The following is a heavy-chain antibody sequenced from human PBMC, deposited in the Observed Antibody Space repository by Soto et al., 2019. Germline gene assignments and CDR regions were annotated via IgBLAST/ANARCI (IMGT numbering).Heavy chain of an antibody. CDR2: IVVGSGNT. V-gene: IGHV1-58*01. J-gene: IGHJ6*02. CDR1: GFTFTSSA. D-gene: IGHD2-2*01. Sequence: ASVKVSCKASGFTFTSSAVQWVRQARGQRLEWIGWIVVGSGNTNYAQKFQERVTITRDMSTSTAYMELSSLRSEDTAVYYCAAAGDIVLVPAKDYYYYYGMDVWGQGTTVTVSS. CDR3: AAAGDIVLVPAKDYYYYYGMDV.